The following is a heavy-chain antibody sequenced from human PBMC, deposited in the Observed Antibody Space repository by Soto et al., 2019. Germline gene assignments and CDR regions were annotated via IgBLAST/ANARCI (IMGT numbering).Heavy chain of an antibody. CDR2: ISYDGSNK. V-gene: IGHV3-30-3*01. D-gene: IGHD6-6*01. CDR1: GFTFSSYA. J-gene: IGHJ6*02. Sequence: SLRLSCAASGFTFSSYAMHWVRQGPGKALEWVAVISYDGSNKYYADSVKGQFTISRDNSKNTLYLQMNSLRAEDPAVYYCATDRSSSAYYSYGMDVCDQG. CDR3: ATDRSSSAYYSYGMDV.